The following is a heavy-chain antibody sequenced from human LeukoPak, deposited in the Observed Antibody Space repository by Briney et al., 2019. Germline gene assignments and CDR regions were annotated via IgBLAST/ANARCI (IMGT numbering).Heavy chain of an antibody. V-gene: IGHV3-23*01. CDR2: IVNSGGST. J-gene: IGHJ4*02. D-gene: IGHD5-18*01. Sequence: GGSLRLSCVASGFTFSNYAMSWVRQAPGKGLEWVSGIVNSGGSTYYADSVRGRLTISRDNSKKTAYLQMSNLRGDDTAIYYCAKDRAGYSYGMFDSWGQGTLVTVSS. CDR1: GFTFSNYA. CDR3: AKDRAGYSYGMFDS.